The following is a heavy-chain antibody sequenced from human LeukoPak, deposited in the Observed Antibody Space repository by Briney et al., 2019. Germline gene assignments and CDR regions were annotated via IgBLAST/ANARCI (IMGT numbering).Heavy chain of an antibody. CDR3: ARGIGTTGTTWYNWFDP. D-gene: IGHD1-1*01. CDR1: GGSFSGYY. V-gene: IGHV4-34*01. J-gene: IGHJ5*02. CDR2: INHSGST. Sequence: PSETLSLTCAVYGGSFSGYYWSWIRQPPGKGLEWIGGINHSGSTNYNPSLKSRVTISVDMSKNQFSLKLSSVTAADTAVYYCARGIGTTGTTWYNWFDPWGQGTLVTVSS.